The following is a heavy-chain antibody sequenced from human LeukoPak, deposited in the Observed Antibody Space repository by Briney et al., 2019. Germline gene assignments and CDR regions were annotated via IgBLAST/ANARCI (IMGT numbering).Heavy chain of an antibody. Sequence: PGGSPRLSCAASGFTFSSYGMHWVRQAPGKGLEWVAVISYDGSNKYYADSVKGRFTISRDNAKNSLYLQMNSLRAEDTALYYCARDRGGIGYYMDVWGNGTTVTVSS. CDR2: ISYDGSNK. D-gene: IGHD3-16*02. J-gene: IGHJ6*03. CDR1: GFTFSSYG. CDR3: ARDRGGIGYYMDV. V-gene: IGHV3-30*03.